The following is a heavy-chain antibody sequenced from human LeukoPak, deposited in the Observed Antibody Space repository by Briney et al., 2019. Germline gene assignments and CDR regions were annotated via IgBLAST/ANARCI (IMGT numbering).Heavy chain of an antibody. J-gene: IGHJ4*02. V-gene: IGHV4-39*07. Sequence: SETLSLTCTVSGGSISSSSYYWGWIRQPPGKGLEWIGSIYYSGSTYYNPSLKSRVTISVDTSKNQFSLKLSSVTAADTAVYYCARNRQWLAPDFDYWGQGTLVTVSS. CDR2: IYYSGST. D-gene: IGHD6-19*01. CDR1: GGSISSSSYY. CDR3: ARNRQWLAPDFDY.